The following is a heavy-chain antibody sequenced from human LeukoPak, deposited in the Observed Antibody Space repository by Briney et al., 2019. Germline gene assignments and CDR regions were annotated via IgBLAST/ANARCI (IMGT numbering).Heavy chain of an antibody. D-gene: IGHD1-26*01. CDR2: ISSSGSTI. CDR1: GFTLSIYE. CDR3: ARSEVKGIVGAIDWYY. V-gene: IGHV3-48*03. Sequence: GGSLRLSCAASGFTLSIYEMKSVRQAPGKGLEWVSYISSSGSTIYYADSVKGLFTISRDNAKNALYLQMHSLRAEDTAGYYCARSEVKGIVGAIDWYYWGQGTLVTVSS. J-gene: IGHJ4*02.